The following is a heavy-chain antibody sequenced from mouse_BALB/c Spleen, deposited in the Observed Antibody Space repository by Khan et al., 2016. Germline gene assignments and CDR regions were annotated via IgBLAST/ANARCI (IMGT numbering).Heavy chain of an antibody. CDR2: INPNNGGS. CDR3: LRDAMDY. CDR1: GYSFSGYY. Sequence: VQLQQSGPDLVKPGASVKISCKASGYSFSGYYLDWVKQSHDKSLEWIGRINPNNGGSKYNQKFQDKTIVTVDRSSTTAYMELRSLTSEDSAVYYCLRDAMDYWGQGTSVTVSS. D-gene: IGHD3-1*01. J-gene: IGHJ4*01. V-gene: IGHV1-18*01.